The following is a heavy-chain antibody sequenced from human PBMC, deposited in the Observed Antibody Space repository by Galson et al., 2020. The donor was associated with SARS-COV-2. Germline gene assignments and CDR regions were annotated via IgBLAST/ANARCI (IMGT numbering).Heavy chain of an antibody. D-gene: IGHD5-12*01. CDR3: ARNRGAGYDRWIDS. V-gene: IGHV3-53*01. J-gene: IGHJ4*02. Sequence: GGSLKISCAASGFTVSSLYMSWVRQAPGKGLECVSVISSGGSASYADSVKGRFIVSRDTSTNTLYLQMNSRRAEDTAIYYCARNRGAGYDRWIDSWGQGTLVTVSS. CDR2: ISSGGSA. CDR1: GFTVSSLY.